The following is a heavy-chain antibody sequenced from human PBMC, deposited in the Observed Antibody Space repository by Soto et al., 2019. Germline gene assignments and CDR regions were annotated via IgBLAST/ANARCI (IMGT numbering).Heavy chain of an antibody. D-gene: IGHD5-18*01. CDR2: IVVGSGNT. CDR1: GFTFTSSA. CDR3: AVDVDTAMVFDY. Sequence: QMPLVQSGPEVKKPGTSVKVSCKASGFTFTSSAVQWVRQARGQRLEWIGWIVVGSGNTNYAQKFQERVTITRDMSTSTAYMELSSLRSEDTAVYYCAVDVDTAMVFDYWGQGTLVTVSS. J-gene: IGHJ4*02. V-gene: IGHV1-58*01.